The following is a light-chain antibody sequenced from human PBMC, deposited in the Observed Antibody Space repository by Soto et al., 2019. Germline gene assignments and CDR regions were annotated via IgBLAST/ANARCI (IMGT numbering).Light chain of an antibody. CDR3: SSYTSSNTYV. CDR2: EVS. Sequence: QSALTQPASVSGSPGKSITISCTGTRSDVGGYNYVSWYQQHPGKAPKLIIYEVSNRPSGVSNRFSGSKSDNTASLTISGLQAEDEADYYCSSYTSSNTYVFGTGTKVTVL. J-gene: IGLJ1*01. V-gene: IGLV2-14*01. CDR1: RSDVGGYNY.